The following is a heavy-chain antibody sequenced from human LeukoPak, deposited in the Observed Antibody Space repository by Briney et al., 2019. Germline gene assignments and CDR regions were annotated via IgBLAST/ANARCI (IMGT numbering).Heavy chain of an antibody. CDR3: ASPSSGYYGYFHH. J-gene: IGHJ1*01. CDR2: INPSGGST. D-gene: IGHD3-22*01. Sequence: GASVKVSCKASGYTFTSYYMHWVRQAPGQGLEWMGIINPSGGSTSYAQKFQGRVTMTRDTSTSTVYMELSSLRSEDTAVYYCASPSSGYYGYFHHWGQGTLVTVSS. V-gene: IGHV1-46*01. CDR1: GYTFTSYY.